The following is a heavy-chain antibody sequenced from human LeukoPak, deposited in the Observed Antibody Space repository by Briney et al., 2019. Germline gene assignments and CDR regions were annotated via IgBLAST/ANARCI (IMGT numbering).Heavy chain of an antibody. CDR2: IYYSGST. CDR3: ARVPLGGCADI. CDR1: VGSISSGGYS. Sequence: SETLSLTCTVSVGSISSGGYSWSWIRQHPGKGLEWIGYIYYSGSTYYNPSLKSRVTISVDTSKNQFSLKLSSVTAADTAVYYCARVPLGGCADIWGQGTMVTVSS. V-gene: IGHV4-31*03. J-gene: IGHJ3*02. D-gene: IGHD3-16*01.